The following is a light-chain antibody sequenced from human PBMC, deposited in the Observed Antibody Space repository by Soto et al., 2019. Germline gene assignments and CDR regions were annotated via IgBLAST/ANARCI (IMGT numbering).Light chain of an antibody. Sequence: DIVMTQSPDSLAVSPGERVTLSCRASQSVRSNLAWYQQKPGQSPRLLIYGAPTRATGIPARFSGSGSGTEFTLTISSLQSEDFAVYYCQQYNNWPPITFGQGTRLEIK. J-gene: IGKJ5*01. V-gene: IGKV3-15*01. CDR2: GAP. CDR3: QQYNNWPPIT. CDR1: QSVRSN.